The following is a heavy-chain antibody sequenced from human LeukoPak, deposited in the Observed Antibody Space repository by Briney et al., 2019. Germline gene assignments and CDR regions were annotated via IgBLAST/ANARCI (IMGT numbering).Heavy chain of an antibody. CDR2: MNPNSGNT. Sequence: ASVKVSCKASGYTFTSYDINWVRQATGQGLEWMGWMNPNSGNTGYAQKFQGRVTMTRNTSISTAYMELSSLRSEDTAVYYCARGGRTMVRGVTSPDYWGQGTLVTVSS. CDR3: ARGGRTMVRGVTSPDY. J-gene: IGHJ4*02. D-gene: IGHD3-10*01. CDR1: GYTFTSYD. V-gene: IGHV1-8*01.